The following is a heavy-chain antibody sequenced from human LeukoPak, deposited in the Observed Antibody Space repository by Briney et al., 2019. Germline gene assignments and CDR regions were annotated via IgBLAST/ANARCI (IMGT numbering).Heavy chain of an antibody. CDR1: GYTFTNYG. D-gene: IGHD3-22*01. V-gene: IGHV1-18*01. CDR2: ITVYNGNT. J-gene: IGHJ4*02. Sequence: ASVTASCTASGYTFTNYGISWVRQAPGQGLEWMGWITVYNGNTNYAQKLQGRVTMTTGTSTSTAYMELRSLRSDDTAVYYCARNYYDSSGYYYFDYWGQGTLVTVSS. CDR3: ARNYYDSSGYYYFDY.